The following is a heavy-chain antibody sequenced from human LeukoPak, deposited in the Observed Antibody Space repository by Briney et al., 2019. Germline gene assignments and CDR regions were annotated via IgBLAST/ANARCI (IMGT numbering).Heavy chain of an antibody. CDR1: GGSISSGGYS. CDR2: IYHSGST. CDR3: ARGALQYFDY. J-gene: IGHJ4*02. D-gene: IGHD1-26*01. V-gene: IGHV4-30-2*01. Sequence: PSETLSLTCAVSGGSISSGGYSWSWIRQPPGKGLEWIGYIYHSGSTYYNPSLKSRVTISVDRSKNQFSLKLSSVTAADTAVYYCARGALQYFDYWGQGTLVTVSS.